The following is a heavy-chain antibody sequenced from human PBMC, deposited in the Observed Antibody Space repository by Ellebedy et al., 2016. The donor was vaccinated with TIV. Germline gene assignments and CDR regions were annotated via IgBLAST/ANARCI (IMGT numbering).Heavy chain of an antibody. CDR1: GFTFSRYW. CDR2: INQDGREK. Sequence: GESLKISCSASGFTFSRYWMSWVRQAPGKGLDWVVNINQDGREKYYVDSVKGRFTIARDNAKNSLYLQINSLRAEDTAVYYCASALIVGATGRDMDVWGQGTTVTVSS. J-gene: IGHJ6*02. CDR3: ASALIVGATGRDMDV. D-gene: IGHD1-26*01. V-gene: IGHV3-7*01.